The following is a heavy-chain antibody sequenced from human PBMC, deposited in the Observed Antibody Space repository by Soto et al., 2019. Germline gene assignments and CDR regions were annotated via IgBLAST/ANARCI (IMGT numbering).Heavy chain of an antibody. J-gene: IGHJ5*02. CDR2: IYPGDSDT. Sequence: PGESLKISCKGSGYSFTSYWIGWVRQMPGKGLEWMGIIYPGDSDTRYSPSFQGQVTISADKSISTAYLQWSSLKASDTAMYYCARLYGSGWRPVGGFDPWGQGTLVTVSS. CDR1: GYSFTSYW. CDR3: ARLYGSGWRPVGGFDP. V-gene: IGHV5-51*01. D-gene: IGHD6-19*01.